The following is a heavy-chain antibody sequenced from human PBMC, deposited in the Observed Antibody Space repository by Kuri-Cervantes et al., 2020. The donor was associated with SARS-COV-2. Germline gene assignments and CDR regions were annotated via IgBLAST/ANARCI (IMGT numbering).Heavy chain of an antibody. CDR2: IYSGGST. CDR1: GFTVSSNY. J-gene: IGHJ6*02. Sequence: GESLKISCAASGFTVSSNYMSWVRQAPGKGLEWVSVIYSGGSTYYADSVKGRFTISRDNSKNTLYLQMNSLRAEDTAVYYCARDQYDFWSGYLRGIGDVWGQGTTVTVSS. D-gene: IGHD3-3*01. V-gene: IGHV3-53*05. CDR3: ARDQYDFWSGYLRGIGDV.